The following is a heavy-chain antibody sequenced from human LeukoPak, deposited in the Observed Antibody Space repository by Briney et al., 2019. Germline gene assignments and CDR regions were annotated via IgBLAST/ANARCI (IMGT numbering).Heavy chain of an antibody. CDR2: INPNSGDT. CDR3: ARYLPVPAADYYYYGMDV. D-gene: IGHD2-2*01. J-gene: IGHJ6*02. Sequence: ASVKVSFQASVYTFIGYFMHGVGQAPGQGREWVGWINPNSGDTNYTQKSQGRVTMNRDTCISTAYRELSRLRSDDTAVYYCARYLPVPAADYYYYGMDVWGQGTTVTVSS. V-gene: IGHV1-2*02. CDR1: VYTFIGYF.